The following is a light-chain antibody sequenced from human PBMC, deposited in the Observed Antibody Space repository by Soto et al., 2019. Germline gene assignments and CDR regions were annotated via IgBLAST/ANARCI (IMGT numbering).Light chain of an antibody. CDR3: SSFTSTTSLYV. CDR2: QVT. V-gene: IGLV2-14*01. J-gene: IGLJ1*01. Sequence: QSALAQPASVSGSPGRSITISCTGTGSDIAGYNYVSWFQPHPGKAPKLMMYQVTIRPSGVSNRFSGAKSGNTASLTISGLQAEDEAEYYCSSFTSTTSLYVFGTGTKVTVL. CDR1: GSDIAGYNY.